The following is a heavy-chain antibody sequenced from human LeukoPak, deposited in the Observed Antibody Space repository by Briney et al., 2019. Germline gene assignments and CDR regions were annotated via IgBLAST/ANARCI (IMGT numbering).Heavy chain of an antibody. D-gene: IGHD3-3*01. CDR1: GFTFSSYS. Sequence: PGGSLRLSCAASGFTFSSYSMNWVRQAPGKGLEWASSISSSSSYIYYADSVKGRFTISRDNAKNSLYLQMNSLRAEDTAVYYCARDPRPDFWSGYSPHDYWGQGTLVTVSS. V-gene: IGHV3-21*01. J-gene: IGHJ4*02. CDR2: ISSSSSYI. CDR3: ARDPRPDFWSGYSPHDY.